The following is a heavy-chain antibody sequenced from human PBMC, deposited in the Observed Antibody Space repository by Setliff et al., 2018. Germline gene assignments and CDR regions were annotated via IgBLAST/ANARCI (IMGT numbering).Heavy chain of an antibody. CDR2: ISPNYDYT. CDR3: ARSAYSSTSEQFFDY. J-gene: IGHJ4*02. CDR1: GFVFTNYA. Sequence: ASVKVSCKASGFVFTNYAITWVRQAPGQGLEWMGWISPNYDYTNYAQKFQDRVATTTDESTGTAYMELSSLSSDDTAVYYCARSAYSSTSEQFFDYWGQGTRVTVSS. V-gene: IGHV1-18*01. D-gene: IGHD6-6*01.